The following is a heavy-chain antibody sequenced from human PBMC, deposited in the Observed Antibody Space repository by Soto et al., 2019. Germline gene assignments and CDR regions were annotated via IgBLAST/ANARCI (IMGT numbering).Heavy chain of an antibody. Sequence: PSETLSLTCSVSGGSIGSSSYYFGWIRQHPGKGLEWIGSLYYTGTTNYNSSLKSRVTISADKSQNQFSLRLSSVTAADTAVYYCGAYCIRTHCYDCFDHWGPGTLLTVSS. CDR3: GAYCIRTHCYDCFDH. J-gene: IGHJ5*02. V-gene: IGHV4-39*01. D-gene: IGHD2-2*01. CDR1: GGSIGSSSYY. CDR2: LYYTGTT.